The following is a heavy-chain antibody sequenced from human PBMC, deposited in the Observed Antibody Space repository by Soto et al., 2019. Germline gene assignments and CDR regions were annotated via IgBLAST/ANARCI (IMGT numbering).Heavy chain of an antibody. J-gene: IGHJ6*02. V-gene: IGHV3-30*18. D-gene: IGHD3-3*01. CDR1: GFTFSSYG. Sequence: PGGSLRLSCAASGFTFSSYGMHWVRQAPGKGLEWVAVISYDGSNKYYADSVKGRFTISRDNSKNTLYLQMNSLRAEDTAVYYCAKDYTIFGVVTRGPMDVCGQGTTVTVSS. CDR3: AKDYTIFGVVTRGPMDV. CDR2: ISYDGSNK.